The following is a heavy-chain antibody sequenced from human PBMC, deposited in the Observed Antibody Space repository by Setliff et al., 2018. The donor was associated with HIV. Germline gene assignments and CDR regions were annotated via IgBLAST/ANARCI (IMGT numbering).Heavy chain of an antibody. CDR2: IIPIFGTS. CDR1: GGTLGSYA. J-gene: IGHJ6*03. Sequence: GASVKVSCKVSGGTLGSYAINWVRQAPGQGLEWIGGIIPIFGTSNYPQKFQGRVTITADESTSTAYMELSSLRSEDTAVYYCAREGVSLWFGELPSSYYMDVWGKGTTVTVSS. CDR3: AREGVSLWFGELPSSYYMDV. D-gene: IGHD3-10*01. V-gene: IGHV1-69*13.